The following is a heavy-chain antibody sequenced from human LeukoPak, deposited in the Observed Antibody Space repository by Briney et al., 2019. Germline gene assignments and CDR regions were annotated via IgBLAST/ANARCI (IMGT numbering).Heavy chain of an antibody. CDR3: ARLSGFLEMASIPHFDY. CDR1: GYSFTSYW. J-gene: IGHJ4*02. V-gene: IGHV5-51*01. CDR2: IYPGDSDT. D-gene: IGHD5-24*01. Sequence: GESLKISCKGSGYSFTSYWIGWVRPMPGKGLEWMGIIYPGDSDTRYSPSFQGQVTISADKSISTAYLQWSSLKASDTAMYYCARLSGFLEMASIPHFDYWGQGTLVTVSS.